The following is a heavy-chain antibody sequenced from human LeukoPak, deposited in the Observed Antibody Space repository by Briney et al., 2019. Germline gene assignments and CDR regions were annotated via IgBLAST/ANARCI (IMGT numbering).Heavy chain of an antibody. CDR2: TYYRSKWYN. CDR1: GDSVSSNSAA. Sequence: SQTLSLTCAISGDSVSSNSAAWNWIRQSPSRGLEWLGRTYYRSKWYNDYAVSVKSRITTNPDTSKNQFSLQLNSVTPEDTAVYYCARDSHCSSTSCYFVPYYYYYGMDVWGKGTTVTVSS. V-gene: IGHV6-1*01. D-gene: IGHD2-2*01. J-gene: IGHJ6*04. CDR3: ARDSHCSSTSCYFVPYYYYYGMDV.